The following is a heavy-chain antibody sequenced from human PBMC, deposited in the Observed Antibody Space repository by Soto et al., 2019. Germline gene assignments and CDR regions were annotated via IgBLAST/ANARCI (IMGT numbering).Heavy chain of an antibody. D-gene: IGHD6-13*01. Sequence: QVQLVQSGAEVYQPGASVRVSCKASGYTFTSYYIHWVRQAPGQGPEWMGMISPSSGGTDYAQKFQGRVTMTRETSTSTVYMELSSMRSEDTAVYFCTRSIITSAGTDAFDLCGQGTLVTVSS. CDR1: GYTFTSYY. CDR3: TRSIITSAGTDAFDL. V-gene: IGHV1-46*03. CDR2: ISPSSGGT. J-gene: IGHJ3*01.